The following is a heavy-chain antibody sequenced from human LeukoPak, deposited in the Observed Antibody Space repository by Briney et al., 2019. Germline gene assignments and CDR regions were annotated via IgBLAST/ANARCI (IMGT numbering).Heavy chain of an antibody. Sequence: PSETLSLTCAVYGGSFSGYYWSWIRQPPGKGLEWIGEINHSGSTNYNPSLKSRVAISVDTSKNQFSLNLSSVTAADTAVYYCAKTIFGGGPYNWFDPWGQGTLVTVSS. CDR3: AKTIFGGGPYNWFDP. D-gene: IGHD3-3*01. CDR1: GGSFSGYY. CDR2: INHSGST. V-gene: IGHV4-34*01. J-gene: IGHJ5*02.